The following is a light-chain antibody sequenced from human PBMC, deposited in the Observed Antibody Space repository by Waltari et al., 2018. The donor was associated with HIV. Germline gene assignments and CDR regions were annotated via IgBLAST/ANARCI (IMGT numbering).Light chain of an antibody. CDR1: QHISGTY. CDR2: GAS. Sequence: EIVFTPSPGTLSLSPGARTTLSRGASQHISGTYLAWYQQKPGQAPTFLIYGASSCDTGIPARFSGSGSGTDFTLTISSLEPGDFGVYYCHQRSNWPITFGQGTRLEIK. CDR3: HQRSNWPIT. J-gene: IGKJ5*01. V-gene: IGKV3-11*01.